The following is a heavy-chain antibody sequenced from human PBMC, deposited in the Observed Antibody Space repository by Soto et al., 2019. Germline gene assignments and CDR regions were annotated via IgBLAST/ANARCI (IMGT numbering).Heavy chain of an antibody. CDR2: IWYDGSNK. CDR3: ARDWRRSSWHQNYYFDY. D-gene: IGHD6-13*01. J-gene: IGHJ4*02. V-gene: IGHV3-33*01. CDR1: GFTFSSYG. Sequence: GGSLRLSCAASGFTFSSYGMHWVRQAPGKGLEWVAVIWYDGSNKYYADSVKGRFTISRDNSKNTLYLQMNSLRAEDTAVYYCARDWRRSSWHQNYYFDYWGQGTLVTVSS.